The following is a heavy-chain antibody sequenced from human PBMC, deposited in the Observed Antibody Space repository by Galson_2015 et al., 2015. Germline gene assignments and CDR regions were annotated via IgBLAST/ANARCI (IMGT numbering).Heavy chain of an antibody. CDR1: DGSINSSTYY. Sequence: ETLSLTCSVSDGSINSSTYYWGWIRQPPGKGLEWIGSIYYSGSTNYNPSLKSRVTISVDKSKNQFSLKLSSVTAADTAVYYCARTYVSGSYLPPAFDYWGQGTLVTVSS. CDR2: IYYSGST. J-gene: IGHJ4*02. D-gene: IGHD3-10*01. CDR3: ARTYVSGSYLPPAFDY. V-gene: IGHV4-39*07.